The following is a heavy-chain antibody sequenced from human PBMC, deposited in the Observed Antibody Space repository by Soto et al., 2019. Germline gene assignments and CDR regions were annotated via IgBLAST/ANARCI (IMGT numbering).Heavy chain of an antibody. D-gene: IGHD4-17*01. V-gene: IGHV4-28*03. CDR2: IYYSGTT. CDR3: ARDLHGDPYY. CDR1: GYSISSSNW. J-gene: IGHJ4*02. Sequence: SETLSLTCAVSGYSISSSNWWGWIRQPPGKGLEWIGYIYYSGTTYYNPSLKSRVTMSVDTSKNQFSLKLTSVTAVDTAVYYCARDLHGDPYYWGQGTLVTVSS.